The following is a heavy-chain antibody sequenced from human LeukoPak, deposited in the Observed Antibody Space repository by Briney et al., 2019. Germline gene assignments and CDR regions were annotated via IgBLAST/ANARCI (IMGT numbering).Heavy chain of an antibody. CDR1: GGSLSSGGYY. CDR2: IYYSGST. CDR3: ARDYGDCIDY. Sequence: PSQTLSLTCTLSGGSLSSGGYYWSWIRQHPGKGLEWIGYIYYSGSTYYNPSLKSRVTISVDTSKNQFSLKLSSVTAADTAVYYCARDYGDCIDYWGQGTLVTVSS. V-gene: IGHV4-31*03. J-gene: IGHJ4*02. D-gene: IGHD4-17*01.